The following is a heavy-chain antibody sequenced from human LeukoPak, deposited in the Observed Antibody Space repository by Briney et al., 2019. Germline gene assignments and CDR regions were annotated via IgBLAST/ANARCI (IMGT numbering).Heavy chain of an antibody. Sequence: PGGSLRLSCAASGFTFSSYWMHWVRQAPGKGLVWVSRITSDGSSTTYADSVKGRFTISRDNAKNTLYLQMNSLRAEDTAVYYCAREGSSAWYFDYWGQGTPVTVSS. CDR2: ITSDGSST. D-gene: IGHD6-19*01. CDR3: AREGSSAWYFDY. CDR1: GFTFSSYW. J-gene: IGHJ4*02. V-gene: IGHV3-74*01.